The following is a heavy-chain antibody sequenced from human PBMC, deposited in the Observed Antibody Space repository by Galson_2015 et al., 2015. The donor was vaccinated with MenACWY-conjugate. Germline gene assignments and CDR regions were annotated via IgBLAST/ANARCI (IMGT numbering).Heavy chain of an antibody. Sequence: SLRLSCAASGFTFSSYWMHWVRQTSGKGLVWVSLINSDGSSTSYADSVKGRFTISRDNAKNTLYLQMDSLGAEDTAVYYCAVYCSSTRCYGASGGYWGQGTLVTVSS. CDR1: GFTFSSYW. D-gene: IGHD2-2*01. CDR3: AVYCSSTRCYGASGGY. CDR2: INSDGSST. J-gene: IGHJ4*02. V-gene: IGHV3-74*01.